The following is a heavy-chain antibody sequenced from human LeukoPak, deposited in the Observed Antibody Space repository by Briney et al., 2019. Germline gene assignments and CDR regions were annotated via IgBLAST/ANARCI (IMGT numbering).Heavy chain of an antibody. D-gene: IGHD3-22*01. CDR2: IYYSGST. J-gene: IGHJ4*02. CDR3: ARSYDSRDRYFDY. Sequence: SETLSLTCTVSGGSISSYYWSWLRQPPGKVLEWIGYIYYSGSTNYNPSLKSRVTISVDTSKNQFSLKLSSVTAADTAVYYCARSYDSRDRYFDYWGQGTLVTVSS. V-gene: IGHV4-59*01. CDR1: GGSISSYY.